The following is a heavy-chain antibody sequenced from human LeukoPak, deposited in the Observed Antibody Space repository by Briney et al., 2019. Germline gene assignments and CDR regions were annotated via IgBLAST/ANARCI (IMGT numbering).Heavy chain of an antibody. CDR2: ISSSSSFI. CDR1: GFIFSTYS. CDR3: ARDGRGLVAGFDY. Sequence: GGSLRLSCAASGFIFSTYSINWVRQAPGKGLEWVSSISSSSSFIYYADSVKGQFTISRDNANNSLYLQMSSLRAEDTAVYYCARDGRGLVAGFDYWGQGTLVTVSS. D-gene: IGHD6-19*01. V-gene: IGHV3-21*01. J-gene: IGHJ4*02.